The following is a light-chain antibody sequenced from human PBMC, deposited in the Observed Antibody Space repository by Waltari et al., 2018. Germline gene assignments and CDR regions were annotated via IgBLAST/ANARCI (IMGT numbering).Light chain of an antibody. J-gene: IGKJ5*01. V-gene: IGKV1D-13*01. Sequence: AIQLTQSPSSLSASVGDRVTIPCRASQGISSALAWYQQKPGKAPKLLIYDASSLPSGVPSRFSGSGSGTDFTLTISSLQPEDFATYYCQQFNNYPPTFGHGTRLEIK. CDR3: QQFNNYPPT. CDR2: DAS. CDR1: QGISSA.